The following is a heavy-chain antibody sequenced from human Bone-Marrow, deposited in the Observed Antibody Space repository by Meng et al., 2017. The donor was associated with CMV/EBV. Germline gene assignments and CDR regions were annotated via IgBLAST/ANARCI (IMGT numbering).Heavy chain of an antibody. Sequence: NSAAWNWVRQSPSRGLEWLGRTYYRSKWYNDYAVSVKSRITINPDTSKNQFSLQPNSVTPEDTAVYYCARDPSVRYSGSYYPWFDYWGQGTLVTVSS. J-gene: IGHJ4*02. D-gene: IGHD1-26*01. V-gene: IGHV6-1*01. CDR1: NSAA. CDR3: ARDPSVRYSGSYYPWFDY. CDR2: TYYRSKWYN.